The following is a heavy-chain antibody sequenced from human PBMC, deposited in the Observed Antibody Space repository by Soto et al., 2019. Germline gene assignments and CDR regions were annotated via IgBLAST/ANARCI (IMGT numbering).Heavy chain of an antibody. CDR1: GGSFRDYS. CDR3: VRGGGFIVGGMVWFDP. D-gene: IGHD3-22*01. CDR2: INHRGTT. Sequence: SETLSLTCAVHGGSFRDYSWNWIRQSPGKGLQWIGEINHRGTTNYNPSLRSRVIMSVDTSKNEFSLKLRSVTAADTAVYYCVRGGGFIVGGMVWFDPWGQGTLVTVSS. V-gene: IGHV4-34*01. J-gene: IGHJ5*02.